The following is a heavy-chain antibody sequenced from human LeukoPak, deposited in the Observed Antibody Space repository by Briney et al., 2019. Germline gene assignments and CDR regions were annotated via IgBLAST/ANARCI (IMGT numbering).Heavy chain of an antibody. J-gene: IGHJ4*02. CDR1: GGSISSGGYS. V-gene: IGHV4-30-4*07. CDR3: ARGWGPAYCGGDCHRHFDY. D-gene: IGHD2-21*02. Sequence: SETLSLTCAVSGGSISSGGYSWNWIRQPTGTGLERLGYIYNSGSTSYNPSLKSRVTMSVDTSKNQFSLKLNSVTAADTAVYYCARGWGPAYCGGDCHRHFDYWGQGTLVTVSS. CDR2: IYNSGST.